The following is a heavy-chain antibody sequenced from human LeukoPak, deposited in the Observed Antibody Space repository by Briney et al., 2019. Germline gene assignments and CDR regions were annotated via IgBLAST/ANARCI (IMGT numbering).Heavy chain of an antibody. CDR3: ASTLRFLPYRRFDY. V-gene: IGHV4-39*01. D-gene: IGHD3-3*01. CDR2: IYQSGSGSS. CDR1: GGSIISSNYY. Sequence: PSETLSLTCSVSGGSIISSNYYWGWIRQPPGKGLEWIGSIYQSGSGSSYYNPSLKSRVIISGDTSNNHSSLRLRSVTAADTAVYYCASTLRFLPYRRFDYWGQGTLVTVPS. J-gene: IGHJ4*02.